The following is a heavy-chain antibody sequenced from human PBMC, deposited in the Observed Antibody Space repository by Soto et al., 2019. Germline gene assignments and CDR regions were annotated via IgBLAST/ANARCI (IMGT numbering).Heavy chain of an antibody. Sequence: LXXSCVSCRFHRNTYGIYWVRQAPGKGLQWVAQILYDGSKTHFADSVRGRFTITRDNSKNTVYLQMDSLRIDDTAMYYCVRDLALMADYWGQGTLVTVSS. V-gene: IGHV3-30*03. J-gene: IGHJ4*02. CDR3: VRDLALMADY. D-gene: IGHD3-16*01. CDR2: ILYDGSKT. CDR1: RFHRNTYG.